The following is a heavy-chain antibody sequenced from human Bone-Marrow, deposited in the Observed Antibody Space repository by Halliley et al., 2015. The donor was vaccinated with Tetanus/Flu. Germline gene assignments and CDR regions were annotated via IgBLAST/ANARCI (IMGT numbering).Heavy chain of an antibody. V-gene: IGHV4-34*01. CDR1: GGSFSGYY. Sequence: GLVKPSETLSLTCAVYGGSFSGYYWAWIRQPPGMGLEWIGEINHSGSTNYNPSLKSRVTMSVDTSKNQFSLRLSSVTAADTAVYYCAKAYYSSTSQASHFDYWGQGTLVTVSS. J-gene: IGHJ4*02. D-gene: IGHD2-2*01. CDR2: INHSGST. CDR3: AKAYYSSTSQASHFDY.